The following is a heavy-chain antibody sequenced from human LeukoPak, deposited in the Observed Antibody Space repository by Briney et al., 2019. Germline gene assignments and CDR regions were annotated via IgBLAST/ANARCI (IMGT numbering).Heavy chain of an antibody. CDR2: ISYDGSNK. CDR3: AKGSPFDY. J-gene: IGHJ4*02. V-gene: IGHV3-30*18. CDR1: GFTLSSYG. D-gene: IGHD1-26*01. Sequence: QPGGSLRLSCAASGFTLSSYGMHWVRQAPGKGLEWVAVISYDGSNKYYADSVKGRFTISRDNSKNTLYLQMNSLRAEDTAVYYCAKGSPFDYWGQGTLVTVSS.